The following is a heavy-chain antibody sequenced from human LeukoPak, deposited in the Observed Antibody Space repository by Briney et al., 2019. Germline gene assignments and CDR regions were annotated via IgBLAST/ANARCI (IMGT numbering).Heavy chain of an antibody. V-gene: IGHV1-46*01. Sequence: ASVKLSPMPSGYTFTSYYMHMVRQSPGQGLEWMGIINPSGGSTSYAQKFQGRVTMTRDTSTSTVYMELGSLRSEDTAVYYCALWLVRGGFDYWGQGTLVTVSS. CDR1: GYTFTSYY. J-gene: IGHJ4*02. CDR2: INPSGGST. D-gene: IGHD6-19*01. CDR3: ALWLVRGGFDY.